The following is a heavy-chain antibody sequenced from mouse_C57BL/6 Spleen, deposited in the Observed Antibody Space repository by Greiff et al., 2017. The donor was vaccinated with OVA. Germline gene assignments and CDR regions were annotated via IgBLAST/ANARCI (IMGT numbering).Heavy chain of an antibody. CDR2: ISDGGSYT. CDR1: GFTFSSYA. CDR3: ARDRGYYGSSYWYFDV. J-gene: IGHJ1*03. D-gene: IGHD1-1*01. V-gene: IGHV5-4*01. Sequence: EVKVVESGGGLVKPGGSLKLSCAASGFTFSSYAMSWVRQTPEKRLEWVATISDGGSYTYYPDNVKGRFTISRDNAKNNLYLQMSHLKSEDTAMYYCARDRGYYGSSYWYFDVWGTGTTVTVSS.